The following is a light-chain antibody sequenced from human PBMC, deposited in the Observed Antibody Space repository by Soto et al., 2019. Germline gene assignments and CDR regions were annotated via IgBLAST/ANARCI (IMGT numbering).Light chain of an antibody. Sequence: QSALTQPASVSGAPGQSITISCTGTSSDVGGYNYVSWYQQHPGKAPKLMIYDVSNRPSGVSNRFSGSKSGNTASLTISGLQADYEADYDCRSYTSSSTTVCGTGTKVT. CDR3: RSYTSSSTTV. V-gene: IGLV2-14*01. J-gene: IGLJ1*01. CDR1: SSDVGGYNY. CDR2: DVS.